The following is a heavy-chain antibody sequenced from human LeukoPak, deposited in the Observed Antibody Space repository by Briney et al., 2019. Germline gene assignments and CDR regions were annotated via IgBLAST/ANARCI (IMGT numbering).Heavy chain of an antibody. CDR1: GFTFSDYY. CDR3: AKDEVFSSAWYFDY. D-gene: IGHD6-19*01. CDR2: ISSSGSTI. Sequence: GGSLRLSCAASGFTFSDYYMSWIRQAPGKGLEWVSYISSSGSTIYYADSVKGRFTISRDNAKNSLYLQMNSLRAEDTAVYYCAKDEVFSSAWYFDYWGQGTLVTVSS. V-gene: IGHV3-11*04. J-gene: IGHJ4*02.